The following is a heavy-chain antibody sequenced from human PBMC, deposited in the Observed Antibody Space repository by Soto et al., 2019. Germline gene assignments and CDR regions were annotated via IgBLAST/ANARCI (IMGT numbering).Heavy chain of an antibody. Sequence: QITLKASGPTLVKPTQTLTLTCTFSGFSLSTSGVGVGWIRQPPGKALEWLALIYWDDDKRYSPSLKSRLTITKDTSKNQVVLTMTSMDPVDTATYYCVQNRGWDWNWGQGTLVTVSS. J-gene: IGHJ4*02. CDR1: GFSLSTSGVG. V-gene: IGHV2-5*02. D-gene: IGHD1-26*01. CDR2: IYWDDDK. CDR3: VQNRGWDWN.